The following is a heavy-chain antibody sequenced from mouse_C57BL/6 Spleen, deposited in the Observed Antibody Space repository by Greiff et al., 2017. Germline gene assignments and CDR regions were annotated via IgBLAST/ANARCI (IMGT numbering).Heavy chain of an antibody. CDR1: GYTFTGYW. Sequence: VQLQQSGAELMKPGASVKLSCKATGYTFTGYWIEWVKQRPGHGLEWIGEILPGSGSTNYNEKFKGKATFTADTASTTAYMQLSSLTTEDSAIYYCAGYGNYERGAMDYWGQGTSVTVSS. CDR2: ILPGSGST. CDR3: AGYGNYERGAMDY. J-gene: IGHJ4*01. D-gene: IGHD2-1*01. V-gene: IGHV1-9*01.